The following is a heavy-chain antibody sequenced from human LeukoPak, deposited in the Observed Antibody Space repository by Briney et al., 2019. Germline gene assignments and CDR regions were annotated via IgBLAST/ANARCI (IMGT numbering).Heavy chain of an antibody. CDR2: IYYSGST. CDR3: ARAAGFCSGSYTPYFDY. D-gene: IGHD3-3*01. CDR1: GGSISSYY. V-gene: IGHV4-59*01. J-gene: IGHJ4*02. Sequence: SVTLSLTCTVSGGSISSYYWSWIRQPPGKGLEWIGYIYYSGSTNYNPSLKSRVTISVDTSKNQFSLKLSSVTAADTAVYYCARAAGFCSGSYTPYFDYCGQGTLVTVSS.